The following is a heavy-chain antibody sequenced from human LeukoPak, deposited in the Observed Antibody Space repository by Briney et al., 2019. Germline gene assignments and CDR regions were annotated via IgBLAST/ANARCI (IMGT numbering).Heavy chain of an antibody. D-gene: IGHD3-22*01. CDR1: GYTLTELS. Sequence: ASVKVSCKVSGYTLTELSMHWVRQAPGKGLEWMGGFDPEDGETIYAQKFQGRVTMTEDTSTDTAYMELSSLRSEDTAVYYRATGPPIYYDSSGYWFDPWGQGTLVTVSS. J-gene: IGHJ5*02. V-gene: IGHV1-24*01. CDR3: ATGPPIYYDSSGYWFDP. CDR2: FDPEDGET.